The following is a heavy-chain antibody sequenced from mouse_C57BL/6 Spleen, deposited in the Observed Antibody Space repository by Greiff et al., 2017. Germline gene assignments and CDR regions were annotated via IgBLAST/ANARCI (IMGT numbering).Heavy chain of an antibody. Sequence: VQLQQPGAELVKPGASVKLSCKASGYTFTSYWMHWVKQRPGQGLEWIGMIHPNSGSTNYNEKFKSKATLTVDKSSSTAYLQLSSLTSEDSAVYYCARSGFITTVVEDVWGTGTTVTVSS. CDR3: ARSGFITTVVEDV. CDR1: GYTFTSYW. V-gene: IGHV1-64*01. D-gene: IGHD1-1*01. J-gene: IGHJ1*03. CDR2: IHPNSGST.